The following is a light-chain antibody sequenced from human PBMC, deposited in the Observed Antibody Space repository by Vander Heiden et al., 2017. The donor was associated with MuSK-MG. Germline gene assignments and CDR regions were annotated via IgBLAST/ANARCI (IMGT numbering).Light chain of an antibody. CDR3: QQFGSSPWT. CDR2: GAS. Sequence: IVLTQSPATLSLSPGERVNLSCRASQSVSSNYLAWYQQKPGQAPRLLIYGASSRATGIPDRFGGSGSGTDFTLTISRLEPEDFAVYYCQQFGSSPWTFGQGTKVEIK. J-gene: IGKJ1*01. V-gene: IGKV3-20*01. CDR1: QSVSSNY.